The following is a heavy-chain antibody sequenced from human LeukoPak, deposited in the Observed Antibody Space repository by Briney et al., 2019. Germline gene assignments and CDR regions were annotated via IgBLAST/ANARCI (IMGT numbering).Heavy chain of an antibody. CDR2: INPSGGRT. CDR3: ARCSGGSCYSDNWFDP. Sequence: ASVKVSCKASGYTFTSYYMHWVRQAPGQGLEWMGIINPSGGRTSNAQKFQGRVTMTRDTSTSTVYMELSSLRSEDTAAYYCARCSGGSCYSDNWFDPWGQGTLVTVSS. CDR1: GYTFTSYY. J-gene: IGHJ5*02. D-gene: IGHD2-15*01. V-gene: IGHV1-46*01.